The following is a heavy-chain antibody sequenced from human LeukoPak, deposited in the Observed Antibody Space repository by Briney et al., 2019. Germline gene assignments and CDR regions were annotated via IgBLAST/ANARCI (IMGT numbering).Heavy chain of an antibody. D-gene: IGHD3-10*01. CDR1: GFTFSSYA. Sequence: GGSLRLSCAASGFTFSSYAMSWVRQAPGKGLEWVSAISGSGGSTYYADPVKGRFTISRDNSKNTLYLQMNSLRAEDTAVYYCAKDMGITMVRGVIFDYWGQGTLVTVSS. V-gene: IGHV3-23*01. CDR3: AKDMGITMVRGVIFDY. J-gene: IGHJ4*02. CDR2: ISGSGGST.